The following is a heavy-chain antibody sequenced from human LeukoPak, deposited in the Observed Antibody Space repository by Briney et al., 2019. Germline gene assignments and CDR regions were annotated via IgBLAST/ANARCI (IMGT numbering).Heavy chain of an antibody. J-gene: IGHJ4*02. Sequence: GGSLRLSCEVSGFTFSSYWMNWVRQAPGKGLEWVANIKQDACDKSYLHSLTLPFPISRHTAKNSLYLQMNSLTAEDTAVNYCAIIPRAAAGPSARSPFHYWGQGTLVTVSS. D-gene: IGHD6-13*01. CDR1: GFTFSSYW. CDR3: AIIPRAAAGPSARSPFHY. V-gene: IGHV3-7*01. CDR2: IKQDACDK.